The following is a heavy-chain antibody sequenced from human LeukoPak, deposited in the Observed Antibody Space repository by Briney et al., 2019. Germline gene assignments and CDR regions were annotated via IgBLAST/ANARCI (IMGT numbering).Heavy chain of an antibody. CDR3: ARQKVEWELLPWSAFDI. J-gene: IGHJ3*02. Sequence: ASVKVSCKASGYTFTTYYMHWVRQAPEQGLEWMGIINPSGGSTTYAQKFQGRVTMTRDTSTSTVYMDLSSLRSEDTAVYYCARQKVEWELLPWSAFDIWGQGTMITVSS. D-gene: IGHD1-26*01. CDR1: GYTFTTYY. V-gene: IGHV1-46*01. CDR2: INPSGGST.